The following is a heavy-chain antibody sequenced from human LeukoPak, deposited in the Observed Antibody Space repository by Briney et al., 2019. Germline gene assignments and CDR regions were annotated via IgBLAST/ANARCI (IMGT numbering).Heavy chain of an antibody. CDR2: IRGDGSRT. V-gene: IGHV3-74*01. D-gene: IGHD2-8*02. CDR1: GFTFSSNH. CDR3: VRGSVDCTGGVYDSPLFDY. J-gene: IGHJ4*02. Sequence: GGSLRLSCAASGFTFSSNHMHWVRQAPGNGLMWVSYIRGDGSRTTYAGSVKGRFTISRDNAENTLYLQMNSLRAEDTAVYYCVRGSVDCTGGVYDSPLFDYWGQGILVTVSS.